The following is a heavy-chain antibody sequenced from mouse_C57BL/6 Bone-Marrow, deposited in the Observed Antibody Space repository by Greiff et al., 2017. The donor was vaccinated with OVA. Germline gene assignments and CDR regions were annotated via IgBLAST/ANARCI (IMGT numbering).Heavy chain of an antibody. V-gene: IGHV1-19*01. CDR3: ARIYYYGSSYSYYFDY. Sequence: VQLKESGPVLVKPGASVKMSCKASGYTFTDYYMNWVKQSHGKSLEWIGVINPYNGGTSYNQKFKGKATLTVDKSSSPAYMELNSLTSEDSSVYYCARIYYYGSSYSYYFDYWGQGTTLTVSS. D-gene: IGHD1-1*01. CDR1: GYTFTDYY. J-gene: IGHJ2*01. CDR2: INPYNGGT.